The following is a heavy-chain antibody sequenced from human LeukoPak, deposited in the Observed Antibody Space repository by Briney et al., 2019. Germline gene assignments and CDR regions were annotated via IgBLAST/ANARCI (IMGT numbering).Heavy chain of an antibody. CDR3: AKAVGTAMVISAFDI. J-gene: IGHJ3*02. CDR1: GFTFDDYA. CDR2: ISWNSGSI. Sequence: GGSLRLSCAASGFTFDDYAMHWVRQAPGKGLEWVSGISWNSGSIGYADSVKGRFTISRDNAKNSLYLQMNSLRAEDMALYYCAKAVGTAMVISAFDIWGQGTMVTVSS. D-gene: IGHD5-18*01. V-gene: IGHV3-9*03.